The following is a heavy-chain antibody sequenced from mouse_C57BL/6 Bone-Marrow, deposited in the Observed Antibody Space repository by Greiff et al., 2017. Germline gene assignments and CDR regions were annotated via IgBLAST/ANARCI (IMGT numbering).Heavy chain of an antibody. V-gene: IGHV1-82*01. CDR3: ARGVPFFAY. CDR2: IYPGDGDT. J-gene: IGHJ3*01. CDR1: GYAFSSSW. Sequence: QVQLKESGPELVKPGASVKISCKASGYAFSSSWMNWVKQRPGKGLEWIGRIYPGDGDTNYNGKFKGKATLTADKSSSTAYMQLSSLTSEDSAVYFCARGVPFFAYWGQRTLVTVSA. D-gene: IGHD2-14*01.